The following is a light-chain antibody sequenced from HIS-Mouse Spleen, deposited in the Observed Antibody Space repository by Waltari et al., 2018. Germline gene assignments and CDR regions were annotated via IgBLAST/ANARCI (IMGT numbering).Light chain of an antibody. J-gene: IGLJ3*02. V-gene: IGLV2-23*01. CDR3: CSYAGSSTWV. CDR2: EGS. Sequence: QSALTQPASVSGSPGQSITIPCPCTRSDVGSYNLVSWYQQHPGKAPKLMIYEGSKRPSGVSNRFSGSKSGNTASLTISGLQAEDEADYYCCSYAGSSTWVFGGGTKLTVL. CDR1: RSDVGSYNL.